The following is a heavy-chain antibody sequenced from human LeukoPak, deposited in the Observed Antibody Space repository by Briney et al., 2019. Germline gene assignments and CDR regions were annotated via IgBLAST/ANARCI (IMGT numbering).Heavy chain of an antibody. Sequence: GGSLRLSCVVSGFSVSRNYMSWVRQAPGKGLEWVANIKPDGSEKYCVDSVKGRFTISRDNAKNSLYLQMNSPRAEDTAVYYCARGGWYSSGWYAFDYWGQGTLVTVSS. CDR1: GFSVSRNY. D-gene: IGHD6-19*01. V-gene: IGHV3-7*01. J-gene: IGHJ4*02. CDR2: IKPDGSEK. CDR3: ARGGWYSSGWYAFDY.